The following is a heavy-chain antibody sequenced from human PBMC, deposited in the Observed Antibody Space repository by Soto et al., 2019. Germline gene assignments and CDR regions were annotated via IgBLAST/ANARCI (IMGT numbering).Heavy chain of an antibody. Sequence: PSETLSLTCAVYGGSFSGYHWSWIRQPPGKGLEWIGEINHSGSTNYNPSLKSRVTISVDTSKDQFYLKLSSVTAADTAVYYCARGLRYYDFWSGYYSYYYGMDVWGQGTTVTVSS. CDR3: ARGLRYYDFWSGYYSYYYGMDV. V-gene: IGHV4-34*01. CDR1: GGSFSGYH. CDR2: INHSGST. J-gene: IGHJ6*02. D-gene: IGHD3-3*01.